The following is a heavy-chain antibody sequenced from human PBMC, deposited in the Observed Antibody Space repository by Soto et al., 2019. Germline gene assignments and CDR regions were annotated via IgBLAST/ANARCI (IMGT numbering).Heavy chain of an antibody. Sequence: EVQLVESGGGLVQPGGSLRLSCAASGFTFSSYDMHWVRQATGKGLEWVSAIGTAGDTYYPGSVKGRFTISRENAKNSLYLQMNSLRAGDTAVYYCARDLAAAGTDYYYGMDVWGQGTTVTVSS. CDR2: IGTAGDT. CDR1: GFTFSSYD. V-gene: IGHV3-13*01. J-gene: IGHJ6*02. D-gene: IGHD6-13*01. CDR3: ARDLAAAGTDYYYGMDV.